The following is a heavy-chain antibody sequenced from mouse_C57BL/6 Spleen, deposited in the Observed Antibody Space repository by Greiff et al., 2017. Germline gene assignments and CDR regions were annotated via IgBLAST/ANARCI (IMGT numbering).Heavy chain of an antibody. Sequence: VKLVESGAELVRPGTSVKMSCKASGYTFTNYWIGWAKQRPGHGLEWIGDIYPGGGYTNYNEKFKGKATLTADKSSSTAYMQFSSLTSEDSAIYYCARGIRRAMDYWGQGTSVTVSS. D-gene: IGHD2-12*01. J-gene: IGHJ4*01. CDR1: GYTFTNYW. CDR3: ARGIRRAMDY. CDR2: IYPGGGYT. V-gene: IGHV1-63*01.